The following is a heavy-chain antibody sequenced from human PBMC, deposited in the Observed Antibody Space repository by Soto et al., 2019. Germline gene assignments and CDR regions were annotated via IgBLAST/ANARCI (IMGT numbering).Heavy chain of an antibody. V-gene: IGHV3-30-3*01. J-gene: IGHJ5*02. D-gene: IGHD6-13*01. CDR3: ARDGIAAAFGWFDP. Sequence: GGSLRLSCAASGFTFSNYAMHWVRQAPGKGLEWVAVTSYDGNNKYYAASVKGRFTISRDNSKNTLYLQMNSLRAEDTAVYYCARDGIAAAFGWFDPWGQGTLVTVSS. CDR2: TSYDGNNK. CDR1: GFTFSNYA.